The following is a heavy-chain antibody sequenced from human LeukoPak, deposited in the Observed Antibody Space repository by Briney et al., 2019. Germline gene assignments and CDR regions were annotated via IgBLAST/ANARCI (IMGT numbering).Heavy chain of an antibody. D-gene: IGHD5-18*01. Sequence: GVLRLSCAASGFTFSSYSMNWVRQAPGKGLGWVSSISSSSSYIYYADSVKGRFTISRDNAKNSLYLQMNSLRAEDTAVYYCARGDLIQLWSPSFDPWGQGTLVTVSS. CDR2: ISSSSSYI. V-gene: IGHV3-21*01. CDR3: ARGDLIQLWSPSFDP. J-gene: IGHJ5*02. CDR1: GFTFSSYS.